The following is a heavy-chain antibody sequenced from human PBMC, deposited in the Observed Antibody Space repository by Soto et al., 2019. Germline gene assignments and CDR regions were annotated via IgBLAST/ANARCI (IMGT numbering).Heavy chain of an antibody. CDR3: AKDIHLYYYDSSGYSSGMDV. V-gene: IGHV3-43*01. D-gene: IGHD3-22*01. CDR2: ISWDGGST. CDR1: VFTCDDYT. J-gene: IGHJ6*02. Sequence: VGSLRLSCTPSVFTCDDYTTLCVRRARGRGLEWVSLISWDGGSTYYADSVKGRFTISRDNSKNSLYLQMNSLRTEDTALYYCAKDIHLYYYDSSGYSSGMDVWGQGTTVTVSS.